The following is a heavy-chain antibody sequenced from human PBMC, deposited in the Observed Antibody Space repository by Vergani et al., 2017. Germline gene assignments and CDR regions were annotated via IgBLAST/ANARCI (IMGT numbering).Heavy chain of an antibody. Sequence: QLVESGGGWVQPGGSLRLSCVVSGFDFSSYIMNWVRQAPGKGLEWVSFVSTGTKSQSYAESVKGRFTISRDSAKNSLYLQMDSLRAEDTAVYYCARVMEQLATYYYYMDVWGKGTTVTVSS. V-gene: IGHV3-48*01. CDR2: VSTGTKSQ. CDR3: ARVMEQLATYYYYMDV. J-gene: IGHJ6*03. CDR1: GFDFSSYI. D-gene: IGHD6-6*01.